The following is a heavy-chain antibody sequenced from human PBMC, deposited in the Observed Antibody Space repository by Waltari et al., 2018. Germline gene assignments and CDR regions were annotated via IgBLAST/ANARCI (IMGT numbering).Heavy chain of an antibody. J-gene: IGHJ4*02. V-gene: IGHV3-21*01. CDR3: ARDCYGDYYFDY. CDR1: GFTFSSYS. Sequence: EVQLVESGGGLVKPGGSLRLSCAASGFTFSSYSMTWVRQAPGKGREWVSSISSSSSYIYYADSVKGRFTISRDNAKNSLYLQMNSLRAEDTAVYYCARDCYGDYYFDYWGQGTLVTVSS. D-gene: IGHD4-17*01. CDR2: ISSSSSYI.